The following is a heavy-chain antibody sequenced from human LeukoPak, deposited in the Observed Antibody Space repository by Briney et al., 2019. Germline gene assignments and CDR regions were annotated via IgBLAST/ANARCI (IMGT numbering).Heavy chain of an antibody. D-gene: IGHD5-24*01. CDR1: GFTFSSYA. CDR2: ISYDGSNK. CDR3: ARDLRDGYNLNEGLD. Sequence: QAGGSLRLSCAASGFTFSSYAMHWVRQAPGKGLEWVAVISYDGSNKYYADSVKGRFTISRDNSKNTLYLQMNSLRAEDTAVYYCARDLRDGYNLNEGLDWGQGTLVTVSS. V-gene: IGHV3-30*04. J-gene: IGHJ4*02.